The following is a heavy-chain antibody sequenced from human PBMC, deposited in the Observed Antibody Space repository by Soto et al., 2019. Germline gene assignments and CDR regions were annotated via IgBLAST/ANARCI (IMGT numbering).Heavy chain of an antibody. Sequence: VQLHESGPGLVKASGTLSLTCAVSGDSISNFHWWTWLRQPPGRGLEWIGEIFHSGSTTYNPSLKGRVTISAGRSTNQFSLTLNSVPASATAVYYRARDGGEWLQSGRGGFDPRGPGILVIVSS. V-gene: IGHV4-4*02. J-gene: IGHJ5*02. CDR2: IFHSGST. D-gene: IGHD1-26*01. CDR1: GDSISNFHW. CDR3: ARDGGEWLQSGRGGFDP.